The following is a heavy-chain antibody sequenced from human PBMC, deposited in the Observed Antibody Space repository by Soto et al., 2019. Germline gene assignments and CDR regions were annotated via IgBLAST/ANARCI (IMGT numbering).Heavy chain of an antibody. V-gene: IGHV3-23*01. D-gene: IGHD3-22*01. CDR2: ISGSGGST. CDR1: GFTFSSYA. Sequence: PGGSLRLSCAASGFTFSSYAMSWVRQAPGKGLEWVSAISGSGGSTYYADSVKGRFAISRDNSKNTLYLQMNSLRAEDTAVYYCAHNYYDSSGYYYTFDYWGQGTLVTVSS. J-gene: IGHJ4*02. CDR3: AHNYYDSSGYYYTFDY.